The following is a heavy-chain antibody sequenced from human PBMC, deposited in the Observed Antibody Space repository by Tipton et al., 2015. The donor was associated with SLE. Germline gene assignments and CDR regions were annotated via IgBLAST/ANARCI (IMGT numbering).Heavy chain of an antibody. Sequence: SLRLSCAASGFTFSSYRMNWVRQAPGKGLEWVSSISSTSRYIYYADSVKGRFAISRDNAKNSLYLQMNSLRADDTAVYYCARDSGSYYSDYWGQGTLVTVSS. V-gene: IGHV3-21*01. CDR2: ISSTSRYI. CDR1: GFTFSSYR. D-gene: IGHD1-26*01. CDR3: ARDSGSYYSDY. J-gene: IGHJ4*02.